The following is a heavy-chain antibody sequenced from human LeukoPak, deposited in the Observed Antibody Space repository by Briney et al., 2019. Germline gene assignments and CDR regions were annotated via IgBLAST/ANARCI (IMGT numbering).Heavy chain of an antibody. D-gene: IGHD2-2*01. Sequence: SETLSLTCTVSGGSISSYYWSWIRQPAGKGLEWIGRIYTSGSTSYNPSLKSRVTMSVDTSKNQFSLKLSSATAADTAVYYCARFRVSTSCCSNWFDPWGQGTLVTVSS. CDR3: ARFRVSTSCCSNWFDP. V-gene: IGHV4-4*07. CDR1: GGSISSYY. CDR2: IYTSGST. J-gene: IGHJ5*02.